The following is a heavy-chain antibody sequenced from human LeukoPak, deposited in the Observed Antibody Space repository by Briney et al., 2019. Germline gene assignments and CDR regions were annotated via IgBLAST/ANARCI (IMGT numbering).Heavy chain of an antibody. D-gene: IGHD3-9*01. CDR2: INHSGST. CDR3: ARGTRFYDILTGYKYNWFDP. Sequence: SETLSLTCAVYGGSFSGYYWSWIRQPPGKGLEWIGEINHSGSTNYNPSLKSRVAISVDTSKNQFSLKLSSVTAADTAVYYCARGTRFYDILTGYKYNWFDPWGQGTLVTVSS. V-gene: IGHV4-34*01. J-gene: IGHJ5*02. CDR1: GGSFSGYY.